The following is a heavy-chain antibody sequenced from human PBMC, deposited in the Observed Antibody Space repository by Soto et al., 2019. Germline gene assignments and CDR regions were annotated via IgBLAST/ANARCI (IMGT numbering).Heavy chain of an antibody. CDR2: IYRGGGT. Sequence: EVQLVESGGGLIQPGGSLRLICAASGLSVTANYMTWVRQAPGKGLEWLSIIYRGGGTYYADSLKGRAIISRDGSRNMVFLQMNSLTAEDAGVYYCARRDDSKTFDIWGRGTAVNVSS. V-gene: IGHV3-53*01. D-gene: IGHD5-18*01. CDR1: GLSVTANY. CDR3: ARRDDSKTFDI. J-gene: IGHJ3*02.